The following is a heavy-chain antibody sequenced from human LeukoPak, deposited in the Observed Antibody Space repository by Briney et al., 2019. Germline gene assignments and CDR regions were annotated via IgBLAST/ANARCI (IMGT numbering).Heavy chain of an antibody. CDR1: GFTFGDHA. CDR3: TRGRLNWNDPRERRFDP. CDR2: IRSKAFGGTT. V-gene: IGHV3-49*04. J-gene: IGHJ5*02. Sequence: GGSLRLSSTASGFTFGDHAMTWVRQAPGKGLERVGFIRSKAFGGTTEYAASVKGRFTISRDDSSSVVYLQMNSLKTEDSAVYYCTRGRLNWNDPRERRFDPWGQGTLVTVSS. D-gene: IGHD1-1*01.